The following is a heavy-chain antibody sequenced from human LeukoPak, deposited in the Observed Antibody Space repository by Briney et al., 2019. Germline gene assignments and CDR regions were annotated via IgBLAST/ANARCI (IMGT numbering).Heavy chain of an antibody. J-gene: IGHJ4*02. D-gene: IGHD3-16*02. V-gene: IGHV4-59*08. CDR1: GFTFSDYY. CDR2: IYYSGST. Sequence: PGGSLGLSCAASGFTFSDYYMSWIRQPPGKGLEWIGYIYYSGSTNYNPSLKSRVTISVDTSKNQFPLKLSSVTAADTAVYYCATYRSFQLYGYFDYWGQGTLVTVSS. CDR3: ATYRSFQLYGYFDY.